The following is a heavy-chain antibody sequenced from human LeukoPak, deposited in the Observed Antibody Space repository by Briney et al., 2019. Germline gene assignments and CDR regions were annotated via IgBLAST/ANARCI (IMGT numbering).Heavy chain of an antibody. Sequence: SETPSLTCAVYGGSSSDYFWSWIRQPPGKGLEWIGEIYHSGSTNYNPSLKSRVTISVDKSKNQFSLKLSSVTAADTAVYYCARAITTVGFDYWGQGTLVTVSS. CDR2: IYHSGST. D-gene: IGHD3-22*01. CDR1: GGSSSDYF. CDR3: ARAITTVGFDY. V-gene: IGHV4-34*01. J-gene: IGHJ4*02.